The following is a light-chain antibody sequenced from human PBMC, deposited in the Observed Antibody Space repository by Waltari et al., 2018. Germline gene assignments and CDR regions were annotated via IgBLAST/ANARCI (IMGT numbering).Light chain of an antibody. CDR3: QLRNNWPIT. V-gene: IGKV3-11*01. CDR1: QSVDNY. J-gene: IGKJ5*01. Sequence: EIVLTQSPATLSLSPGERVTLSCRASQSVDNYLGWYQQKPGQAPRLLIYDAFNRAPGIPARFSVSGSGTDFTLIISSLEPEDFAVYYCQLRNNWPITFGQGTRLEIK. CDR2: DAF.